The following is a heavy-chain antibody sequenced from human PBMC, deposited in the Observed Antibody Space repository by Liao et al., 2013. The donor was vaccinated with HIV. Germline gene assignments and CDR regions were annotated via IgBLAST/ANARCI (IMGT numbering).Heavy chain of an antibody. CDR2: VHYSGNI. J-gene: IGHJ3*02. CDR3: AKWTGVLNAFNM. CDR1: GDSITSSY. V-gene: IGHV4-59*01. Sequence: QVQLQESGPGLVKSSETLSLTCTVSGDSITSSYWNWIRQPPGERLEWIGYVHYSGNIGYNPSLKSRVTLSVDTSKNQVSLKLSSVTAADSAVYFCAKWTGVLNAFNMWGRGDNGHRLF. D-gene: IGHD3/OR15-3a*01.